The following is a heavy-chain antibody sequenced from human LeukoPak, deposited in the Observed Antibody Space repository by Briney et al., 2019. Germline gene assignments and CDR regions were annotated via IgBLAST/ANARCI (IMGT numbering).Heavy chain of an antibody. CDR2: ISYDGSNK. V-gene: IGHV3-30*18. CDR3: AKDKRNYYDSSGYYPVHYYYGMDV. J-gene: IGHJ6*02. D-gene: IGHD3-22*01. Sequence: GRSLRLSCAASGFTFSSYGMHWVRQAPGKGLEWVAVISYDGSNKYYADSVKGRFTISRDNSKNTLYLQMNSLRAEDTAVYYCAKDKRNYYDSSGYYPVHYYYGMDVWGQGTTVTVSS. CDR1: GFTFSSYG.